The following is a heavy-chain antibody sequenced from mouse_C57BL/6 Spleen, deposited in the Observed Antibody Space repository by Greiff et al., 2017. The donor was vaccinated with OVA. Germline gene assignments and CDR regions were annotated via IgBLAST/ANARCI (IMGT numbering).Heavy chain of an antibody. D-gene: IGHD6-1*01. Sequence: EVMLVESGGGLVQPGGSMKLSCAASGFTFSDAWMDWVRQSPEKGLEWVAEIRNKANNHATYYAESVKGRFTISRDDSKSSVYLQMNSLRAEDTGIYYCTRALLQAWFAYWGQGTLVTVSA. V-gene: IGHV6-6*01. CDR1: GFTFSDAW. CDR3: TRALLQAWFAY. CDR2: IRNKANNHAT. J-gene: IGHJ3*01.